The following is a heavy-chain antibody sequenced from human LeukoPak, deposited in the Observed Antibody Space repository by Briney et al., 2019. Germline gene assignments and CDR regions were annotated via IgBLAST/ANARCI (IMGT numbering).Heavy chain of an antibody. CDR3: ARERDIVVVPAAILPNRFDP. V-gene: IGHV4-61*02. J-gene: IGHJ5*02. CDR2: VYTSGST. D-gene: IGHD2-2*02. CDR1: GGSISSGSYY. Sequence: SETLSLTCTVSGGSISSGSYYWSWIRQPAGKGLEWIGRVYTSGSTNYNPSLKSRVTISIDTSKNQFSLKLSSVTAADTAVYYCARERDIVVVPAAILPNRFDPWGQGTLVTVSS.